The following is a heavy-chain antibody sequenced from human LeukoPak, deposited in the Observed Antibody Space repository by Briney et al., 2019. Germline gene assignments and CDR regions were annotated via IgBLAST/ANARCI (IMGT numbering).Heavy chain of an antibody. CDR2: IKSKTDGGTT. CDR3: TTVPTPTYYYDSSDDMDDY. Sequence: GGSLRLSCVASGFTVSDHYIDWVRQAPGKGLEWVGRIKSKTDGGTTDYAAPVKGRFTISRDDSKNTLYLQMNSLKTEDTAVYYCTTVPTPTYYYDSSDDMDDYWGQGTLVTVSS. D-gene: IGHD3-22*01. CDR1: GFTVSDHY. J-gene: IGHJ4*02. V-gene: IGHV3-15*07.